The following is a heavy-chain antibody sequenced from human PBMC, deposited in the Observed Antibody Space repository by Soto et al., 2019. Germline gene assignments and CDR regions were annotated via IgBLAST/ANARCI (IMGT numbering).Heavy chain of an antibody. Sequence: ESGGGVVQPGRSLRLSCAASGFTLSRYGMHWVHQAPGKGLEWVAVISFEGNTQYYADSVKGRFTISRDNSKDTLSLQIHSLRPEDTAVYYCARGAEHQLLSRDYFYGMDVWGQGTTVSVSS. CDR3: ARGAEHQLLSRDYFYGMDV. V-gene: IGHV3-30*05. CDR2: ISFEGNTQ. J-gene: IGHJ6*02. CDR1: GFTLSRYG. D-gene: IGHD1-1*01.